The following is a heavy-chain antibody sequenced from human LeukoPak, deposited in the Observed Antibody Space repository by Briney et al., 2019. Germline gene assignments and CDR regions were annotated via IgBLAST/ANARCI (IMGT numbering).Heavy chain of an antibody. V-gene: IGHV3-23*01. Sequence: GGSLRLSCAASGFTFSSYAMSWVRQAPGKGLEWVSAISGSGGSTYYADSVKGRFTISRDNSKNTLYLQMNSLRAEGTAVCYCAKAARYSSLYYFDYWGQGTLVTVSS. J-gene: IGHJ4*02. CDR2: ISGSGGST. CDR1: GFTFSSYA. CDR3: AKAARYSSLYYFDY. D-gene: IGHD6-19*01.